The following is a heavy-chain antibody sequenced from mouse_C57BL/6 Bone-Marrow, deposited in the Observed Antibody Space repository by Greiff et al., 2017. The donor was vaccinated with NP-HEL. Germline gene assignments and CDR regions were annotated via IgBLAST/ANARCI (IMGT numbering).Heavy chain of an antibody. J-gene: IGHJ1*03. D-gene: IGHD4-1*01. CDR3: ARDAWDGYWYFDV. Sequence: EVKLMESGGGLVQSGRSLRLSCATSGFTFSDFYMEWVRQAPGKGLEWIAASRNKANDYTTEYSASVKGRFIVSRDTSQSILYLQMNALRAEDTAIYYCARDAWDGYWYFDVWGTGTTVTVSS. CDR2: SRNKANDYTT. CDR1: GFTFSDFY. V-gene: IGHV7-1*01.